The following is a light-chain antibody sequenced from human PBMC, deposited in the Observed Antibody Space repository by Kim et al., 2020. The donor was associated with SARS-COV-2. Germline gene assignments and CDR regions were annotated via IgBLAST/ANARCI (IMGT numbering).Light chain of an antibody. CDR3: QQSYSTPYT. Sequence: DIQMTQSPSSLSASVGDRVTITCRASQSISSSLHWFQHKPGKAPKLLIYAASSLQSGVPSRFSGSGSGTDFSLTISSLQPEDFATYYCQQSYSTPYTFGQGTKLEI. J-gene: IGKJ2*01. V-gene: IGKV1-39*01. CDR1: QSISSS. CDR2: AAS.